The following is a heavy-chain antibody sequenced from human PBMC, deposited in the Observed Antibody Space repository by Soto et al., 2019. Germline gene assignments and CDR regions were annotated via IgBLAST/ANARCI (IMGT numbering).Heavy chain of an antibody. CDR3: ARDTICVLRGGCWFDP. V-gene: IGHV5-51*01. D-gene: IGHD3-10*01. J-gene: IGHJ5*02. CDR1: GYSFTSYW. Sequence: GESLKISCKGSGYSFTSYWIGWVRQMPGKGLEWMGIIYPGDSDTRYSPSFQGQVTISADKSISTAYLQWSSLKASDTAMYYCARDTICVLRGGCWFDPWGQGTLVTVSS. CDR2: IYPGDSDT.